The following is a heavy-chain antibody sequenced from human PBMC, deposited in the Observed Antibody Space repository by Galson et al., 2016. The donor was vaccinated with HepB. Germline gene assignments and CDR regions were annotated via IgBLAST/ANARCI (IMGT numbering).Heavy chain of an antibody. CDR1: GFTFDDYA. V-gene: IGHV3-43D*03. Sequence: SLRLSCAASGFTFDDYAMQWVRQTPGRGLEWVALISWDGSRNHYADSVKGRFTISRDNTKHSMNLQLNSLRPEDAALYFCAKGGCVGDCYGPLDFWGQGTLVAVSS. D-gene: IGHD2-21*02. CDR3: AKGGCVGDCYGPLDF. J-gene: IGHJ4*02. CDR2: ISWDGSRN.